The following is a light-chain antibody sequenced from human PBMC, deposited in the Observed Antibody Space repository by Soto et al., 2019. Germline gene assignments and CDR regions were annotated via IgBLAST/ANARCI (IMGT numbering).Light chain of an antibody. J-gene: IGKJ2*01. V-gene: IGKV3-20*01. CDR3: QQYGSSVSYT. CDR1: QTVSSNY. CDR2: GAS. Sequence: VLTQSPGTLSLSPGERATLSCRASQTVSSNYLAWYQQKPGQAPRLLIYGASSRATAIPVRFSGSGSGTDFTLTISRLEPEDFAVYYCQQYGSSVSYTFGQGTKLEIK.